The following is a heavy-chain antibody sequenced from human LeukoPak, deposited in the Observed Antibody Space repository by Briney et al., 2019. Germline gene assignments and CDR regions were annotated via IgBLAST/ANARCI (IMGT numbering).Heavy chain of an antibody. V-gene: IGHV4-4*09. D-gene: IGHD3-10*01. CDR2: IYTSGST. J-gene: IGHJ6*03. CDR3: ARRGGSQYYYYYMDV. Sequence: NPSETLSLTCTVSGGSISSYYWSWIRQPPGKGLEWIGYIYTSGSTNYNPSLKSRVTIPVDTSKNQFSLKLSSVTAADTAVYYCARRGGSQYYYYYMDVWGKGTTVTVSS. CDR1: GGSISSYY.